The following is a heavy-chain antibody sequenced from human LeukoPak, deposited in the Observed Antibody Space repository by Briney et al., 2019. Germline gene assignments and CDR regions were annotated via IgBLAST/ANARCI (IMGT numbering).Heavy chain of an antibody. CDR3: AKGRWALFDC. V-gene: IGHV6-1*01. J-gene: IGHJ4*02. D-gene: IGHD3-10*01. CDR1: GDSVSINSAA. CDR2: TYYRSKWYN. Sequence: SQTLSLTCDISGDSVSINSAAWNWIRQSPSRGLEWLGRTYYRSKWYNDYAVSVKSRMTINADTSKNQFSLQLNSVTPEDTAVYYCAKGRWALFDCWGQGTLVTVSS.